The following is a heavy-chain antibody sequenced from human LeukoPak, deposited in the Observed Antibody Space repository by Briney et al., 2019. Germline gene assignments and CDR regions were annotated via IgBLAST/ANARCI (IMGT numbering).Heavy chain of an antibody. CDR1: GITFNNAY. J-gene: IGHJ4*02. CDR2: IKTRADGGTA. V-gene: IGHV3-15*01. D-gene: IGHD2-21*01. Sequence: GGSLRLSCAASGITFNNAYMSWVRQAPGKGLEWVGRIKTRADGGTAEYAAPVKGRFTISRDDSNNTLYLRMNSLKTEDTAVYYCTTDRIAGGGWGQGTLVTVSS. CDR3: TTDRIAGGG.